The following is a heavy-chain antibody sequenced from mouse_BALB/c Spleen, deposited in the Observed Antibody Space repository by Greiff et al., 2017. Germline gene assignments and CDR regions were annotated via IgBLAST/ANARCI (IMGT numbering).Heavy chain of an antibody. V-gene: IGHV1S29*02. D-gene: IGHD1-1*01. CDR2: IYPYNGGT. J-gene: IGHJ4*01. Sequence: VQLKESGPELVKPGASVKISCKASGYTFTDYNMHWVKQSHGKSLEWIGYIYPYNGGTGYNQKFKSKATLTVDNSSSTAYMELRSLTSEDSAVYYCASQDYYGSSYGAMDYWGQGTSVTVSS. CDR3: ASQDYYGSSYGAMDY. CDR1: GYTFTDYN.